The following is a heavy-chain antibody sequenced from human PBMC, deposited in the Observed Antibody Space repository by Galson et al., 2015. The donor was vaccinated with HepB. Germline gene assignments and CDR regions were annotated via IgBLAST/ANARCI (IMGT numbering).Heavy chain of an antibody. V-gene: IGHV1-2*02. D-gene: IGHD3-3*01. CDR2: INPNSGDT. CDR3: ASGLTIFGVVFAMYY. J-gene: IGHJ4*02. Sequence: SVKVSCKASGYIFTGYYLHWVRQAPGQGLEWMGWINPNSGDTKYAQKFQGRVTMTRDMAITTGYMEVNSLRFDDTAVYFCASGLTIFGVVFAMYYWGQGTLVTVSS. CDR1: GYIFTGYY.